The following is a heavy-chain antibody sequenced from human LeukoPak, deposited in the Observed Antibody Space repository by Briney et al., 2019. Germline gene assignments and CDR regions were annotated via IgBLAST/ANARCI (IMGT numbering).Heavy chain of an antibody. CDR1: GFTFSNAW. J-gene: IGHJ4*02. V-gene: IGHV3-15*01. CDR2: IKSKSDGGTT. CDR3: NTGGTPDY. Sequence: GGSLRLSCAVSGFTFSNAWMSWVRQAPGKGLEWIGRIKSKSDGGTTVYSAPVKGRFTISRDDSKNTLYLQMNSLKTEDTALYYCNTGGTPDYWGQGTLVTVSS. D-gene: IGHD1-7*01.